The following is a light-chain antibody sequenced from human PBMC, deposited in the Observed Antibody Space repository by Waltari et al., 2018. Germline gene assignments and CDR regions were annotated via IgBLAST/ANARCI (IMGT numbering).Light chain of an antibody. CDR1: QDTGDS. CDR2: SVS. CDR3: QQYRSLPLT. J-gene: IGKJ2*01. Sequence: DIQLTQTPSSLSASVGDRLTITCQASQDTGDSLNWFQHKPGAPPELLIYSVSRLDYGVPSRFTGSRSGTNYSFSITTLQPDDIATYFCQQYRSLPLTFGQGTK. V-gene: IGKV1-33*01.